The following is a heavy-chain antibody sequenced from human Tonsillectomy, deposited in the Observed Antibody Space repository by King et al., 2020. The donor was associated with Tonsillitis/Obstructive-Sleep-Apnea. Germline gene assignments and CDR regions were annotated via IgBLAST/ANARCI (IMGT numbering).Heavy chain of an antibody. CDR3: ARQGGVPNGEGYFDY. Sequence: VQLVESGAEVKKPGESLKISCKGSGYNFTSYWIVGVRQMPGKGLEWMGIIYPGDSDTRYSPSFPGQVTISADKSLSTAYLQWSSLKASDTAMDYCARQGGVPNGEGYFDYWGQGTLVTVSS. D-gene: IGHD4-17*01. J-gene: IGHJ4*02. CDR1: GYNFTSYW. V-gene: IGHV5-51*01. CDR2: IYPGDSDT.